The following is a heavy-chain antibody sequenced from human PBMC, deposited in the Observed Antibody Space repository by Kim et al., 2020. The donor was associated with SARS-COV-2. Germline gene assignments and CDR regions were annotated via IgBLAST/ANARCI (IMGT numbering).Heavy chain of an antibody. Sequence: NTKYAQKFQDRVTITRDTSANTVYMELYSLTFEDTAVYYCARRGGGYLDYWGQGILVTVSS. CDR2: NT. D-gene: IGHD3-16*01. J-gene: IGHJ4*02. CDR3: ARRGGGYLDY. V-gene: IGHV1-3*01.